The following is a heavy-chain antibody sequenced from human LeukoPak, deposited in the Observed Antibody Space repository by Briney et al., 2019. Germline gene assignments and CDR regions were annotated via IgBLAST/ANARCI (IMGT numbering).Heavy chain of an antibody. CDR2: VYYDGTS. CDR1: GGSINSHSYY. Sequence: SETLSLTCTVSGGSINSHSYYWGWIRQPPGKGLEWIGSVYYDGTSYSNPSLKSRVGVFVDTSRDQFSLDLDFVTAADTALYYCVRHVSTNSGYFDSCGQGTLVSVS. J-gene: IGHJ4*02. CDR3: VRHVSTNSGYFDS. V-gene: IGHV4-39*01. D-gene: IGHD5-24*01.